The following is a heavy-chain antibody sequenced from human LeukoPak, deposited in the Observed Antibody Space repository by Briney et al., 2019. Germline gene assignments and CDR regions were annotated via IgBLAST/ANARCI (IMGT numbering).Heavy chain of an antibody. CDR2: IYYSVNP. J-gene: IGHJ4*02. CDR3: ARSQGLVYFDY. CDR1: GGPISSYY. D-gene: IGHD3-16*01. V-gene: IGHV4-59*08. Sequence: SETLSLTCTVSGGPISSYYWSWIRQPPGKALEWIGYIYYSVNPNYNPSRKSRVTISVDTSKSQFSLKLSSVTAADTAVYYCARSQGLVYFDYWGQGTLVTVSS.